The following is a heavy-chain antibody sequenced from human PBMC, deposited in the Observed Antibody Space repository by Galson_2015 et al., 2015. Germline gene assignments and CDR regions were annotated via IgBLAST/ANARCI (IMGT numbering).Heavy chain of an antibody. J-gene: IGHJ4*02. Sequence: SLRLSCAASGFTFSNYWMSWVRQAPGKGLVWVSRISSDESRTDYADSVKGRFTISRDNAKNMLYLQMNSLRAEDTAVYYCGREGASGYGDYWGQGTQLTVSS. CDR2: ISSDESRT. CDR3: GREGASGYGDY. D-gene: IGHD3-10*01. V-gene: IGHV3-74*01. CDR1: GFTFSNYW.